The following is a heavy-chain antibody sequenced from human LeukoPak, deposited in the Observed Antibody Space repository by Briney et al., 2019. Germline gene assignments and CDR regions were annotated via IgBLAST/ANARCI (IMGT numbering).Heavy chain of an antibody. J-gene: IGHJ4*02. CDR2: IYYSGST. D-gene: IGHD6-13*01. CDR1: DGSISSSSYY. CDR3: ARSMLVLGYYFDY. V-gene: IGHV4-39*01. Sequence: SETLSLTCTVSDGSISSSSYYWGWIRQPPGKGLEWIGSIYYSGSTYYNPSLKSRVTISVDTSKNQFSLKLSSVTAADTAVYYCARSMLVLGYYFDYWGQGTLVTVSS.